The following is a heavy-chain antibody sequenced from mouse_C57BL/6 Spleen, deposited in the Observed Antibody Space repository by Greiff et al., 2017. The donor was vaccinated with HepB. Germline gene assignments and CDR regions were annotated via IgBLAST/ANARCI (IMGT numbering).Heavy chain of an antibody. D-gene: IGHD1-1*01. CDR1: GYAFSSSW. CDR3: ARDYGSSYWFAY. CDR2: IYPGDGDT. Sequence: LMESGPELVKPGASVKISCKASGYAFSSSWMNWVKQRPGKGLEWIGRIYPGDGDTNYNGKFKGKATLTADKSSSTAYMQLSSLTSEYSAVYFCARDYGSSYWFAYWGQGTLVTVSA. J-gene: IGHJ3*01. V-gene: IGHV1-82*01.